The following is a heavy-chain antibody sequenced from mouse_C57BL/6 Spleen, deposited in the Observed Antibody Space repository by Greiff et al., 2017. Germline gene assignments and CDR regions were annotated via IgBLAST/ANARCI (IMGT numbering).Heavy chain of an antibody. D-gene: IGHD2-5*01. CDR1: GFTFSDYG. J-gene: IGHJ2*01. CDR3: ARVYSKAFDY. CDR2: ISNLAYSI. Sequence: EVMLVESGGGLVQPGGSLKLSCAASGFTFSDYGMAWVRQAPRKGPEWVAFISNLAYSIYYADTVTGRFTISRGNAKNTLYLEMSSLRSEDTAMYYCARVYSKAFDYWGQGTTLTVSS. V-gene: IGHV5-15*01.